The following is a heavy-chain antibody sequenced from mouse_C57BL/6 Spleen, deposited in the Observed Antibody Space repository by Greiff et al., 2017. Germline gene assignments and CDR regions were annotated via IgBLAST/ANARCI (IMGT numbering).Heavy chain of an antibody. V-gene: IGHV1-80*01. CDR1: GYAFSSYW. D-gene: IGHD2-3*01. CDR3: ARWADGYYFDY. CDR2: IYPGDGDT. Sequence: QVHVKQSGAELVKPGASVKISCKASGYAFSSYWMNWVKQRPGKGLEWIGQIYPGDGDTNYNGKFKGKATLTADKSSSTAYMQLSSLTSEDSAVYFCARWADGYYFDYWGQGTTLTVSS. J-gene: IGHJ2*01.